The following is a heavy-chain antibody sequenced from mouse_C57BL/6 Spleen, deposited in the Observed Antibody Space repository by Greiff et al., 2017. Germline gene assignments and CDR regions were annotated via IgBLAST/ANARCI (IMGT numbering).Heavy chain of an antibody. D-gene: IGHD1-1*01. CDR2: ISDGGSYT. CDR3: ARPHYYGSSYEAMDY. V-gene: IGHV5-4*03. J-gene: IGHJ4*01. Sequence: EVMLVESGGGLVKPGGSLKLSCAASGFTFSSYAMSWVRQTPEKRLEWVATISDGGSYTYYPDNVKGRFTISRDNAKHTLYLQMSQLQSEDTAMYYCARPHYYGSSYEAMDYWGQGTSVTVSS. CDR1: GFTFSSYA.